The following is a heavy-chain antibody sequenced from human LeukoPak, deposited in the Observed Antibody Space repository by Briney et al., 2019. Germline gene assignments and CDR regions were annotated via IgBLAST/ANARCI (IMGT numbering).Heavy chain of an antibody. D-gene: IGHD2-21*01. V-gene: IGHV4-34*01. CDR3: ARSILQSHYYYSYMDV. Sequence: PSETLSLTCAVYGVSFSGYYWSWIRQPPGKGLEWIGEINHSGSTNYNPSLKSRVTISVDTSKNQFSLKLSSVTAADTAVYYCARSILQSHYYYSYMDVWGKGTTVTVSS. CDR1: GVSFSGYY. CDR2: INHSGST. J-gene: IGHJ6*03.